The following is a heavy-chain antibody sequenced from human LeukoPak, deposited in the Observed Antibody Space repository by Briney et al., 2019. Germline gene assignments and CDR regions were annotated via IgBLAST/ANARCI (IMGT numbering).Heavy chain of an antibody. V-gene: IGHV3-74*01. D-gene: IGHD3-22*01. CDR3: ARAPAEIGVYFPEYIRH. Sequence: GGSLRLSCAASGFTFSRYWVHWVRQAPGKGLVWVPRIKSDGSTNYADSVKGRFTISRDNAKNTVSLQMNSLRAEDTGVYYCARAPAEIGVYFPEYIRHWGQGTLVTVSS. J-gene: IGHJ1*01. CDR1: GFTFSRYW. CDR2: IKSDGST.